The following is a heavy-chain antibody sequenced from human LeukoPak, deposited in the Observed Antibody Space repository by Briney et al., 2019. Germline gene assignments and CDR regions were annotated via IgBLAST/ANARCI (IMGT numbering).Heavy chain of an antibody. Sequence: ASVKVSCKASGYTFTSYGISWVRQAPGQGLEWMGWISAYNGNTNYAQKLQGRVTMTTDTSTSTAYMELRSLRSDDTAVYYCARARTIVLMVYEDVWGQGTTVTVSS. CDR2: ISAYNGNT. J-gene: IGHJ6*02. CDR3: ARARTIVLMVYEDV. CDR1: GYTFTSYG. D-gene: IGHD2-8*01. V-gene: IGHV1-18*01.